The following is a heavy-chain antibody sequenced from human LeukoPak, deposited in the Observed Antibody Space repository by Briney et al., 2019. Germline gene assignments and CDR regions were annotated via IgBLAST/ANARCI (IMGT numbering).Heavy chain of an antibody. CDR2: ISAYNGNT. D-gene: IGHD1-7*01. CDR3: ARDPRNYENTYYYYGMDV. V-gene: IGHV1-18*01. Sequence: ASVKVSCKASGYTFTSYGISWVRQAPGQGLEWMGWISAYNGNTNYAQKLQGRVTMTTDTSTSTAYMELRSLRSDDTAVYYCARDPRNYENTYYYYGMDVWGQGTTVTVSS. J-gene: IGHJ6*02. CDR1: GYTFTSYG.